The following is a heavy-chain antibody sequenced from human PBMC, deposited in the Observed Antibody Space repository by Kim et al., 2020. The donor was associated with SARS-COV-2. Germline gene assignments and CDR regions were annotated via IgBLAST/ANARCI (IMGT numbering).Heavy chain of an antibody. CDR1: GYTFTGYY. D-gene: IGHD2-2*01. V-gene: IGHV1-2*06. CDR3: ARDPPLGYCSSTSCPPDYGDPEN. J-gene: IGHJ4*02. CDR2: INPNSGGT. Sequence: ASVKVSCKASGYTFTGYYMHWVRQAPGQGLEWMGRINPNSGGTNYAQKFQGRVTMTRDTSISTAYMELSRLRSDDTAVYYCARDPPLGYCSSTSCPPDYGDPENWGQGTLVTVSS.